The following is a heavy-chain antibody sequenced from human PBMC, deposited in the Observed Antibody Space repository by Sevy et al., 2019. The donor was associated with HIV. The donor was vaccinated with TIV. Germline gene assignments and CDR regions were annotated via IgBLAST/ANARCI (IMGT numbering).Heavy chain of an antibody. D-gene: IGHD3-10*01. CDR2: ISTYTSKT. CDR3: ARAQYFYDSVSYYPLRGASVY. CDR1: GYSFINYG. J-gene: IGHJ4*02. V-gene: IGHV1-18*01. Sequence: ASVKVSCMTSGYSFINYGITWVRQAPGQGLEWMGWISTYTSKTEYAEIFQGRVTMTTDTSTSTVYMELRSLRSDDTAVYFCARAQYFYDSVSYYPLRGASVYWGQGTLVTVSS.